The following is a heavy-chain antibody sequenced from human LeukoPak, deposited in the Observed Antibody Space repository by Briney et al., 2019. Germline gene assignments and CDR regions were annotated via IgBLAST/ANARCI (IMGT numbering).Heavy chain of an antibody. CDR2: IYHSGST. D-gene: IGHD6-13*01. J-gene: IGHJ5*02. Sequence: PSQTLSLTCAVSGGSISSGGYSWSWIRQPPGKGLEWIGYIYHSGSTYYNPSLKSRVTISVDRSKNQFSLKLSSVTAADTAVYYCASSSYSSSWYSTGWFDPWGQGTLDTVSS. CDR3: ASSSYSSSWYSTGWFDP. V-gene: IGHV4-30-2*01. CDR1: GGSISSGGYS.